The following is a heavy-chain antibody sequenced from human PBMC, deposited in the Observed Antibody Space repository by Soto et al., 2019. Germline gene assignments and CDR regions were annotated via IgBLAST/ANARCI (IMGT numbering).Heavy chain of an antibody. CDR2: INHSGST. V-gene: IGHV4-34*01. J-gene: IGHJ6*03. CDR1: GWSFSGYY. CDR3: ARGKGGIAAAGTIRYYYYMDV. Sequence: SETLSLTCAVYGWSFSGYYWSWIRQPPGKGLEWIGEINHSGSTNYNPSLKSRVTISVDTSKNQFSLKLSSVTAADTAVYYCARGKGGIAAAGTIRYYYYMDVWGKGTTVTVSS. D-gene: IGHD6-13*01.